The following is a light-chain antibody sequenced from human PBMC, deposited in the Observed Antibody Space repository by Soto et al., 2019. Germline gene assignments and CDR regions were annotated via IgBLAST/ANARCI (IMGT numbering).Light chain of an antibody. J-gene: IGKJ1*01. V-gene: IGKV1-6*01. CDR1: QGIRSA. Sequence: IQMTQSPSSLSASVGDRVTITCRTSQGIRSALGWYQQKPGKVPKLLIYAASTLQSGVPSRFSGSGSGRDFTLTISSLQPEDFATYYCLLDYAYFWAFGQGTKVDI. CDR3: LLDYAYFWA. CDR2: AAS.